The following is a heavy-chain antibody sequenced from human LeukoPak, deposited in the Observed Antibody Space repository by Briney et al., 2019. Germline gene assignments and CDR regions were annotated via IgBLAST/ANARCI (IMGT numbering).Heavy chain of an antibody. D-gene: IGHD3-16*01. CDR3: ARLPPPSLRYCHLACGGGGP. J-gene: IGHJ5*02. V-gene: IGHV4-39*01. CDR1: GGSISSSSYY. Sequence: SETLSLTCTVSGGSISSSSYYWGWIRQPPGKGLEWIGSIYYSGSTYYNPSLKSRVTISVDTSKNQFSLKLSSVTAADTAVYYCARLPPPSLRYCHLACGGGGPWGQGTLVTVSS. CDR2: IYYSGST.